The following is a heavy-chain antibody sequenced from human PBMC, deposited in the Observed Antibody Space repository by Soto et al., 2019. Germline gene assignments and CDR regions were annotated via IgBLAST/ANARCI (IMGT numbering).Heavy chain of an antibody. CDR2: IYYSGST. CDR1: GGSISSYY. CDR3: ARLMGSSWYGTPYYYYYGMDV. V-gene: IGHV4-59*08. D-gene: IGHD6-13*01. Sequence: NPSETLSLTCTVSGGSISSYYWSWIRQPPGKGLEWIGYIYYSGSTNYNPSLKSRVTISVDTSKNQFSLKLSSVTAADTAVYYCARLMGSSWYGTPYYYYYGMDVWGQGTTVTVSS. J-gene: IGHJ6*02.